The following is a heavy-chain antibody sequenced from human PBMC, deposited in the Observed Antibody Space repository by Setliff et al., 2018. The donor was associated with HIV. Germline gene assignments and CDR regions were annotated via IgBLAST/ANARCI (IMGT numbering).Heavy chain of an antibody. V-gene: IGHV2-5*02. CDR3: VHVSYYREVYFDA. Sequence: SGPTLVNPTQTLTLTCTFSGFSLRTNGVGVGWIRQPPGKALEWLALIYWDDDTRYNPSLKNRLTITKDTSRNQVDLTVSNMDPVDTATYFCVHVSYYREVYFDAWGQGILVTVSS. CDR1: GFSLRTNGVG. J-gene: IGHJ4*01. D-gene: IGHD3-10*01. CDR2: IYWDDDT.